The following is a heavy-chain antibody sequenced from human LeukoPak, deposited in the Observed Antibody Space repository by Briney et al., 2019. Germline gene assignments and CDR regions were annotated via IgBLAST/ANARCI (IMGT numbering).Heavy chain of an antibody. J-gene: IGHJ4*02. CDR1: GFTFSNYS. D-gene: IGHD2-8*02. Sequence: GRSLKLSCAASGFTFSNYSMHWVRQAPGKGLEWVAIMAYDGSNEYYADSVKGRFTISRDNSKNTLYLQMNSLIAEDTAVYYCARERLRYCSGGVCHNFDYWGQGMLVTVSS. CDR3: ARERLRYCSGGVCHNFDY. CDR2: MAYDGSNE. V-gene: IGHV3-30-3*01.